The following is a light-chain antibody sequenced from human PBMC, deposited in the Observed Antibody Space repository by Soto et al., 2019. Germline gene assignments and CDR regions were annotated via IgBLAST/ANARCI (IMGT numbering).Light chain of an antibody. CDR1: QSVSTN. J-gene: IGKJ2*01. V-gene: IGKV3-15*01. CDR3: QQYHNWPPYT. CDR2: GAS. Sequence: EIVMTQSPATLSVSPGERATLSCRASQSVSTNLACYQQKPGQAPRLLMYGASTRATGIPARFSGSGSGTEFTLTISSLQSEDFALYYCQQYHNWPPYTFGQGTKVEIK.